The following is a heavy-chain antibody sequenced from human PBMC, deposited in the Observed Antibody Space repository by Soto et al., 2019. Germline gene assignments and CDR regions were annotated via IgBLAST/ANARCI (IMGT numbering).Heavy chain of an antibody. CDR1: GYSFTSYW. V-gene: IGHV5-51*01. Sequence: GESLKISCKGSGYSFTSYWIGWVRQMPGKGLEWMGIIYPGDSDTRYSPSFQGQVTISADKSISTAYLQWSSLKASDTAMYYCARRSPSYYYGSGSLMCGMDVWGQGTTVTVSS. J-gene: IGHJ6*02. CDR2: IYPGDSDT. D-gene: IGHD3-10*01. CDR3: ARRSPSYYYGSGSLMCGMDV.